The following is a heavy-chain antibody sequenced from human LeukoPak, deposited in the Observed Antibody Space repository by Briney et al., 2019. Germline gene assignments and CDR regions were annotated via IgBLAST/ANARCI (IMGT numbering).Heavy chain of an antibody. CDR2: ISYDGSNK. CDR3: AKSSQDGPLDY. V-gene: IGHV3-30-3*02. Sequence: GGSLRLSCAASGFTFSSYAMHWVRQVPGKGLEWVAVISYDGSNKYYADSVKGRFTISRDNSKNTLYLQMNSLRAEDTAVYYCAKSSQDGPLDYWGQGTLVIVSS. CDR1: GFTFSSYA. J-gene: IGHJ4*02.